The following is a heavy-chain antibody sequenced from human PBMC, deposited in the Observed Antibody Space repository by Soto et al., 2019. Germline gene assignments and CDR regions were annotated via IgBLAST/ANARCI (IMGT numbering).Heavy chain of an antibody. Sequence: QVQLAQSGAELKKPGASVKVSCKASGYTFTNYDINWVRQAPGQGLEWMGWISANNGNTNYAEKFQGRVIMTTDTSTRTVYLELRTLRSDDTAVYYCGRDRGGYSGYGCTDHWGRGTLVTVSS. CDR2: ISANNGNT. CDR3: GRDRGGYSGYGCTDH. V-gene: IGHV1-18*04. J-gene: IGHJ4*02. CDR1: GYTFTNYD. D-gene: IGHD5-12*01.